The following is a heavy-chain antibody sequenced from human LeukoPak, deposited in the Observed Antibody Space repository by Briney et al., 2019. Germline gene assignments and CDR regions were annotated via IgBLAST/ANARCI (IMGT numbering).Heavy chain of an antibody. Sequence: GGSLRLSCAASGFTFSSYSMDWVRQTPGKGLEWVSGISGSGGSTVYADSVKGRFTISRDNSKNIMYLQMNSLRAEDTAVYYCAKDQGSGSGYYSWGYFDYWGQGTLVTVSS. CDR2: ISGSGGST. J-gene: IGHJ4*02. CDR3: AKDQGSGSGYYSWGYFDY. V-gene: IGHV3-23*01. CDR1: GFTFSSYS. D-gene: IGHD3-10*01.